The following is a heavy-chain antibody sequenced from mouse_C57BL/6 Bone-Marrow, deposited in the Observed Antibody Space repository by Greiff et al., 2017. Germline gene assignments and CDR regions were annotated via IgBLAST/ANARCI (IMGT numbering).Heavy chain of an antibody. CDR1: GYNIKNTY. V-gene: IGHV14-3*01. D-gene: IGHD2-4*01. J-gene: IGHJ4*01. Sequence: EVQLQQSVAELVRPGASVKLSCTASGYNIKNTYMHWVKQRPEQGLEWIGWIDPANGNTKYDPKFQGKATITVDTSSNTAYMQLSSLTSEDTAIYYYASSDYYYGRRLYNYAMDYWGQGTSVTVSS. CDR3: ASSDYYYGRRLYNYAMDY. CDR2: IDPANGNT.